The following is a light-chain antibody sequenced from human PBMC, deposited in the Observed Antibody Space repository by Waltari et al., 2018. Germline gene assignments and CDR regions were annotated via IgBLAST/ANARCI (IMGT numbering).Light chain of an antibody. J-gene: IGKJ3*01. CDR1: QSVSSY. Sequence: DIVLTQSPATLSLSPGERATLSCRASQSVSSYLAWYQQKPGQAPRLLIFDASKRATGIPARFSGSGSGTDFTLTISSLEPEDFAVYYCQQRSNWPPIFTFGPGTKVDIK. V-gene: IGKV3-11*01. CDR2: DAS. CDR3: QQRSNWPPIFT.